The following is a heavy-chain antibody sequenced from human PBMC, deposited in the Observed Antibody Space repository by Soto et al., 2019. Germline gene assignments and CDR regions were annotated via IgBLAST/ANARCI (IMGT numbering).Heavy chain of an antibody. D-gene: IGHD3-22*01. CDR3: ARSPRVVVTPPDY. J-gene: IGHJ4*02. CDR2: ISSSGSTI. Sequence: VGSLRLSCAASGFTFSDYYMSWIRQAPGKGLEWVSYISSSGSTIYYADSVKGRFTISRDNAKNSLYLQMNSLRAEDTAVYYCARSPRVVVTPPDYWGQGTLVTVSS. V-gene: IGHV3-11*04. CDR1: GFTFSDYY.